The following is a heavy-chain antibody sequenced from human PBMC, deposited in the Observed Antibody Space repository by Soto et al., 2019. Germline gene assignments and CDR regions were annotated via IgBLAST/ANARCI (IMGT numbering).Heavy chain of an antibody. CDR3: ARAAATMTYYYGSGSYYGH. D-gene: IGHD3-10*01. V-gene: IGHV4-34*01. J-gene: IGHJ4*02. CDR2: INHSGST. CDR1: GGSFSGYY. Sequence: SETLSLTCAVYGGSFSGYYWSWIHQPPGKGLEWIGEINHSGSTNYNPSLKSRVTISVDTSKNQFSLKLSSVTAADTAVYYCARAAATMTYYYGSGSYYGHWGQGTLVTVSS.